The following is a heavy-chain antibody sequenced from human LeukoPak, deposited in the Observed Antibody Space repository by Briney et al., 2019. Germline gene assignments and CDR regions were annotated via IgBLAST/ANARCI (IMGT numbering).Heavy chain of an antibody. CDR1: GFTVSSNY. Sequence: GGSLRLSCAASGFTVSSNYMSWVRQAPGKGLEWVSIIYSGGSTFYADSVKGRFTISRDNSKNTLYLQMNSLRAEDTAVYYCARTYGYRLADAGEDIWGQGTMVTVSS. J-gene: IGHJ3*02. V-gene: IGHV3-53*01. D-gene: IGHD5-12*01. CDR3: ARTYGYRLADAGEDI. CDR2: IYSGGST.